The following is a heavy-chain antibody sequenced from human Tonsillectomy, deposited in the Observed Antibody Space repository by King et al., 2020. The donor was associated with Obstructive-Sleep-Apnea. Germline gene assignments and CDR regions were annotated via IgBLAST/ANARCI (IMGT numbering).Heavy chain of an antibody. D-gene: IGHD6-19*01. CDR2: ISSNGTYI. Sequence: VQLVESGGGVVKPGGSLRLSCAASGFTFPDYDYYMSWIRQAPGKGLEWVAYISSNGTYIKYAVSLKGRFTISRDNAAKSVYLQMKSLGADDTALYFCARESGDWLVDSWGQGTLVSVSS. CDR3: ARESGDWLVDS. V-gene: IGHV3-11*06. CDR1: GFTFPDYDYY. J-gene: IGHJ4*02.